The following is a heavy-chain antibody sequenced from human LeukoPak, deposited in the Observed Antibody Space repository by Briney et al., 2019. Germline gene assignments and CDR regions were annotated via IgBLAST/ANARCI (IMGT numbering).Heavy chain of an antibody. Sequence: GGSLRLSCAASGFTFSNYWMNWVRQAPGKGLEWVANIKQDGSEKYYVDSVKGRFTISRDNAKNSLFLQMNSLRVEDTAFYYCAKDNRRHYTSGPNPDSLHWGQGALVTVSS. V-gene: IGHV3-7*03. J-gene: IGHJ4*02. CDR2: IKQDGSEK. D-gene: IGHD6-19*01. CDR1: GFTFSNYW. CDR3: AKDNRRHYTSGPNPDSLH.